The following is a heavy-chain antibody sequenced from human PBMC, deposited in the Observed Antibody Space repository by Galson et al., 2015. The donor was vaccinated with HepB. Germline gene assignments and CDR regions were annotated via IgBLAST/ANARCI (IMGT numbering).Heavy chain of an antibody. CDR2: ISYDGSNK. CDR3: AREYNWNEGMLDY. V-gene: IGHV3-30-3*01. J-gene: IGHJ4*02. Sequence: SLRLSCAASGFTFSSYAMHWVRQAPGKGLEWVAVISYDGSNKYYADSVKGRFTISRDNSKNTLYLQMNSLRAEDTAVYYCAREYNWNEGMLDYWGQGTLVTVPS. CDR1: GFTFSSYA. D-gene: IGHD1-1*01.